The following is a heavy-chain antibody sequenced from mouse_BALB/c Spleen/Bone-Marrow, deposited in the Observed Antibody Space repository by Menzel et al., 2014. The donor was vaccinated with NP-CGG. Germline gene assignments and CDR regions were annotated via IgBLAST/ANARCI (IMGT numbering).Heavy chain of an antibody. Sequence: VQLKESGGGLVQPGESLNLSCAASGFDFSRYWMSWARQAPGKGQEWIGEINPGSSTINYTPSLKDKFIISRDNAKNTLYLQMSKVRSEDTALYYCARLLTLRAMDYWGQGTSVTVSS. CDR1: GFDFSRYW. CDR2: INPGSSTI. J-gene: IGHJ4*01. V-gene: IGHV4-2*02. CDR3: ARLLTLRAMDY.